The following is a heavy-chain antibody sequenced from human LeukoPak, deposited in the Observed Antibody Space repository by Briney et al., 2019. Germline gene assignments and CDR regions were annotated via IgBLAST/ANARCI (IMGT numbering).Heavy chain of an antibody. D-gene: IGHD4-17*01. CDR3: ATIDGPTVYTYYMDV. J-gene: IGHJ6*03. CDR1: GVTFSDRG. V-gene: IGHV3-48*04. CDR2: ISPRSSTI. Sequence: GESLRLSCAASGVTFSDRGMNWVRKAPGKGLEWVSYISPRSSTIYYAESVKGRFTVSRNDAKSSLYLQLNSLSAEDTAVYYCATIDGPTVYTYYMDVWGKGTTVTVSS.